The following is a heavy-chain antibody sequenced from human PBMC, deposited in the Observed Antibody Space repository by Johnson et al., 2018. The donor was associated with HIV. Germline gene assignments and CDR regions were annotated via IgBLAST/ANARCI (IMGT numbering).Heavy chain of an antibody. CDR2: IYSGGST. CDR1: GFTVSSNY. D-gene: IGHD5-12*01. V-gene: IGHV3-66*01. CDR3: AREGGGYDGKGAFDI. J-gene: IGHJ3*02. Sequence: VQLVESGGALVQPGGSLRLSCAASGFTVSSNYMSWVRQAPGKGLEWVSAIYSGGSTYSADSVKGRFTISRDNSKNTLYLQMNSLRAEDTAVYYCAREGGGYDGKGAFDIWGQGTMVTVSS.